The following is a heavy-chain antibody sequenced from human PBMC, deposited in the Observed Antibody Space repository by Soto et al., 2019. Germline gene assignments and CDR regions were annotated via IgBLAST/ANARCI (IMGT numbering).Heavy chain of an antibody. J-gene: IGHJ4*01. D-gene: IGHD1-26*01. CDR1: GYSVSSNSAG. V-gene: IGHV6-1*01. CDR3: ARGEQYSGRIFDY. CDR2: TYYRSKWYY. Sequence: PSHTLSLTGAITGYSVSSNSAGLNWVRQSPSRGLEWLGRTYYRSKWYYEYAVSVRGRITINPDTSKNQYSLQPNSVTPEDTAVYFCARGEQYSGRIFDYWGQGTLVTVSS.